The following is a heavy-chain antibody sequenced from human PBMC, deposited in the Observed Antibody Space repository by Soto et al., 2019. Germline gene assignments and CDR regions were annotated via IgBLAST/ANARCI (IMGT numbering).Heavy chain of an antibody. J-gene: IGHJ1*01. CDR3: AREGGVGGDDSDPAEYFHH. Sequence: AASVKVSCKESGYTFTSYYMQWVRQAPGQGLEWMGIINPSADSTNYARKFQGRVTMTSETSTSTVYMELSSLRSEDTAVYYCAREGGVGGDDSDPAEYFHHWGQGTLVTVSS. CDR2: INPSADST. V-gene: IGHV1-46*01. D-gene: IGHD2-21*02. CDR1: GYTFTSYY.